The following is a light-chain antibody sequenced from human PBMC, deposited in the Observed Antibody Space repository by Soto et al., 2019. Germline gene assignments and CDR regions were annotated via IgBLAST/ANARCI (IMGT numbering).Light chain of an antibody. CDR3: QQYNSYSRT. CDR1: QSISSW. J-gene: IGKJ1*01. CDR2: KAS. V-gene: IGKV1-5*03. Sequence: DIQITPSPSTPSASVGDRVTITFRASQSISSWLAWYQQKPGKAPKLLIYKASSLESGVPSRFSGSGSGTEFTLTISSLQPDDFATYYCQQYNSYSRTFGQGTKVDIK.